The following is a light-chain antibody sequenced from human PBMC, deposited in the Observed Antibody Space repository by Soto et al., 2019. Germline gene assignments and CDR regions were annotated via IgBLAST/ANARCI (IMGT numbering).Light chain of an antibody. CDR3: QQYNHLLPFT. CDR1: QGISSY. CDR2: AAS. V-gene: IGKV1D-8*02. Sequence: ASRMSQSPSVLSASIGDRVTISCRMSQGISSYLDWYQQKPGKAPELLIYAASTLQSGVPARFSGSGSGTAYTLTIISLQSEDFAVFYCQQYNHLLPFTFGQGTLLEIK. J-gene: IGKJ5*01.